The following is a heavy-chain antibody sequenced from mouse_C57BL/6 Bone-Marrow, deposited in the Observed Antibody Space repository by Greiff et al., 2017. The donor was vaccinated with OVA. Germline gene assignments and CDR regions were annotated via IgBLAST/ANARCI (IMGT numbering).Heavy chain of an antibody. D-gene: IGHD3-2*02. V-gene: IGHV1-85*01. CDR2: IYPRDGST. J-gene: IGHJ3*01. CDR1: GYTFTSYD. Sequence: VQLQQSGPELVKPGASVKLSCKASGYTFTSYDINWVKQRPGQGLEWIGWIYPRDGSTKYNEKFKGKATLTVDTSSSTAYMELHSLTSEDSAVYFCARLDGSGQLGLAYWGQGTRVTVSA. CDR3: ARLDGSGQLGLAY.